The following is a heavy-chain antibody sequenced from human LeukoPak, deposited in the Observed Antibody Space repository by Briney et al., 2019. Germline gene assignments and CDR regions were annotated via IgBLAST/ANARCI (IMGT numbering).Heavy chain of an antibody. V-gene: IGHV4-59*01. D-gene: IGHD3-22*01. CDR3: ARAYDSSGYYLGY. CDR2: IYYSGSP. Sequence: PSETLSLTCTVSGGSISSYYWSWIRQPPGKGLEWIGYIYYSGSPNYNPSLKSRVTISVDTSKNQFSLKLSSVTAADTAVYYCARAYDSSGYYLGYWGQGTLVTVSS. CDR1: GGSISSYY. J-gene: IGHJ4*02.